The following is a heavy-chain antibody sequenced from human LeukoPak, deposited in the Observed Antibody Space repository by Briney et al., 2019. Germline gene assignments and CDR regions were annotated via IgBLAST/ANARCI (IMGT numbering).Heavy chain of an antibody. CDR2: ISWNRGTI. CDR1: GFTFDDYG. V-gene: IGHV3-9*01. J-gene: IGHJ4*02. D-gene: IGHD3-10*01. CDR3: AKDRSYGGFDY. Sequence: GRSLRLSCAASGFTFDDYGMHWVRQPPGKGLEWVSGISWNRGTIGCADSVKGRFTISRDNARNSLYLQMNSLRAEDTAFYYCAKDRSYGGFDYWGQGTLVTVSS.